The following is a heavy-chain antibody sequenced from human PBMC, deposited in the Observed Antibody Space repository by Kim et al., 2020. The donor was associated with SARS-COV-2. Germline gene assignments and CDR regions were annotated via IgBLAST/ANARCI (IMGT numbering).Heavy chain of an antibody. Sequence: SVKCRFTDSRDNAKNSLYLQMNSLRAEDTSVYYCARWLQHLDYYYGMDVWGQGTTVTVSS. D-gene: IGHD5-12*01. V-gene: IGHV3-11*01. J-gene: IGHJ6*02. CDR3: ARWLQHLDYYYGMDV.